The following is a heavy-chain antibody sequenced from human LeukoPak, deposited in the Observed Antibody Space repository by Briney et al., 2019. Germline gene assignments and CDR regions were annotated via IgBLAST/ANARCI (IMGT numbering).Heavy chain of an antibody. CDR2: IYYSGST. Sequence: SETLSLTCTVSGGSLSSYYWSWIRQPPGKGLEWIGYIYYSGSTNYNPSLKSRVTISVDTSKNQFSLKLSSVTAADTAVYYCARHVVTIFGVVIGLDPWGQGTLVTVSS. D-gene: IGHD3-3*01. V-gene: IGHV4-59*08. CDR1: GGSLSSYY. CDR3: ARHVVTIFGVVIGLDP. J-gene: IGHJ5*02.